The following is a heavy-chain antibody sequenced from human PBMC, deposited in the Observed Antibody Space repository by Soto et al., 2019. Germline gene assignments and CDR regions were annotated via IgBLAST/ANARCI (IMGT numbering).Heavy chain of an antibody. D-gene: IGHD6-25*01. V-gene: IGHV3-7*01. CDR1: GFTFNTYG. Sequence: EVQLVESGGDLVQPGGSLRLSCVASGFTFNTYGMSWVRQAPGKGLEWVANIKEDGSDRYYVDSVKGRFTISRDNAKNLLYLQMNSLGAADTAMYYCARFTRGSSGDYWGQGTLVTVSP. CDR2: IKEDGSDR. CDR3: ARFTRGSSGDY. J-gene: IGHJ4*02.